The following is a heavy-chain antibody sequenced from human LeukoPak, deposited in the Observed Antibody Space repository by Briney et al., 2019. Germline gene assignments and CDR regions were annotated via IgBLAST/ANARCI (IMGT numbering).Heavy chain of an antibody. Sequence: GASVKVSCKTHGGTFRSHIFSWVRQAPGQGLEWMGRIIPILNIANYAQKFQGRVTITADKSTSTAYMELSSLTSEDTAVYYCATYGDYEFAMDVWGQGTTVIVSS. CDR3: ATYGDYEFAMDV. CDR1: GGTFRSHI. D-gene: IGHD4-17*01. J-gene: IGHJ6*02. CDR2: IIPILNIA. V-gene: IGHV1-69*02.